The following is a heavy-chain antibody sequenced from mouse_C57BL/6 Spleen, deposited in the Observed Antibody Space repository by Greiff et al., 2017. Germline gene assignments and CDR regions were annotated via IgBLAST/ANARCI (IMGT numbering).Heavy chain of an antibody. CDR3: ARSEGTRYCDV. CDR2: IDPSDSYT. V-gene: IGHV1-69*01. Sequence: VQLQQPGAELVMPGASVKLSCKASGYTFTSYWMHWVKQRPGQGLEWIGEIDPSDSYTNYNQTFKGKSTLTVDKSSSTAYMQLSSLTSEDSAVYYCARSEGTRYCDVWGTGTTVTVSS. D-gene: IGHD2-14*01. J-gene: IGHJ1*03. CDR1: GYTFTSYW.